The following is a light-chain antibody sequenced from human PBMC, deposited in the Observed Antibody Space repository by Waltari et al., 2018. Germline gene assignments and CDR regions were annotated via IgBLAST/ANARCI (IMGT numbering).Light chain of an antibody. CDR2: EVS. V-gene: IGLV2-23*02. Sequence: QSALTQPASVSGSPGQSIPISCTGPSSDVGSYNLFPWYQQHPGKAPKLMIYEVSKRPSGVSNRFSGSKSGNTASLTISGLQAEDEADYYCCSYAGSSTFVFGTGTKVTVL. CDR3: CSYAGSSTFV. CDR1: SSDVGSYNL. J-gene: IGLJ1*01.